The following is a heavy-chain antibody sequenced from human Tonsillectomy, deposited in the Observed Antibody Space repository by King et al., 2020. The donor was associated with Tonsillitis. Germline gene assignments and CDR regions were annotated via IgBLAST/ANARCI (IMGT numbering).Heavy chain of an antibody. D-gene: IGHD4-17*01. CDR2: IFSNDDK. CDR3: ARVTTVTKSYYYNGMDV. Sequence: TLKESVPLLVKPTETLSLTCTVSVFSLNKSRMGVSLIRQPPVKALDGLAHIFSNDDKSYYTPLKSRLTISKDNPKSQVVLTMTNMDPVDTATYYCARVTTVTKSYYYNGMDVWGQGTTVTVSS. CDR1: VFSLNKSRMG. J-gene: IGHJ6*02. V-gene: IGHV2-26*01.